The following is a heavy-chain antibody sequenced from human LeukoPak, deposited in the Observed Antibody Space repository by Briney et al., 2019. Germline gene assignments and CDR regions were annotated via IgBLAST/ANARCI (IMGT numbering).Heavy chain of an antibody. Sequence: SETLSLTCAVYGGSFSGYYWSWIRQPPGKGLEWIGEINHSGSTNYNPSLKSRVTISVDTSKNQFSLKLSSVTAADTAVYYCASNMVRGLGLWYYGMDVWGKGTTVTVSS. CDR2: INHSGST. CDR1: GGSFSGYY. D-gene: IGHD3-10*01. J-gene: IGHJ6*04. V-gene: IGHV4-34*01. CDR3: ASNMVRGLGLWYYGMDV.